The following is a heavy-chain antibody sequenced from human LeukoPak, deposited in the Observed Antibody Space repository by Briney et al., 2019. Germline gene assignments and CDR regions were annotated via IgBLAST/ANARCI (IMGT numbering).Heavy chain of an antibody. CDR1: GGSFSGYY. V-gene: IGHV4-34*01. Sequence: SETLSLTCAVYGGSFSGYYWSWIRQPPGKGLEWIGEINHSGSTNYNPSLKSRVTISVDTSKNQFSLKLSSVTAADTAVYYCASGAAVGTSRLDFWGQGTLVTVSS. J-gene: IGHJ4*02. CDR3: ASGAAVGTSRLDF. CDR2: INHSGST. D-gene: IGHD6-13*01.